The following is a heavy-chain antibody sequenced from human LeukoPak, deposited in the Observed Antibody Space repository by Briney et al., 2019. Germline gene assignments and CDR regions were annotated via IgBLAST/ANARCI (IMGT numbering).Heavy chain of an antibody. CDR3: ASTGYSSSWYPRFGYYYGMDV. J-gene: IGHJ6*02. D-gene: IGHD6-13*01. CDR1: GGSISSYY. Sequence: SETLSLTCTVSGGSISSYYWSWIRQPPGKGLEWIGYIHYSGSTNYNPSLKSRVTISVDTSKNQFSLKLSSVTAADTAVYYCASTGYSSSWYPRFGYYYGMDVWGQGTTVTVSS. V-gene: IGHV4-59*08. CDR2: IHYSGST.